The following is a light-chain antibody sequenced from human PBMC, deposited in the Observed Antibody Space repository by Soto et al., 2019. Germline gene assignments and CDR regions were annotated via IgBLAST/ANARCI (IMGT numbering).Light chain of an antibody. CDR1: SSNIGSNT. CDR2: SNN. J-gene: IGLJ1*01. CDR3: AAWDDSLNAPYV. V-gene: IGLV1-44*01. Sequence: ALTQPPSASGTPGQRVTISCSGSSSNIGSNTVNWYQQLPGTAPKLLIYSNNQRPSGVPDRFSGSKSGTSASLAISGLQSEDEADYYCAAWDDSLNAPYVFGTGTKVTVL.